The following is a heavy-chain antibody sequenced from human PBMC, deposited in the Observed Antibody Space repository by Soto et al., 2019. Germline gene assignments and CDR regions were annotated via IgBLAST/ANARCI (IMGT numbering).Heavy chain of an antibody. CDR2: INAGNGNT. D-gene: IGHD5-12*01. CDR3: ARASGATRPIYY. J-gene: IGHJ4*02. Sequence: QVQLVQSGAEVKKPGASVKVSCKASGYTFTTYTMHWVRQAPGQGLEWMGCINAGNGNTKYSRKFQDRVAITRDTSASTAYMEVSGLRSEDTAVYYCARASGATRPIYYWGQGTLVTVSS. V-gene: IGHV1-3*01. CDR1: GYTFTTYT.